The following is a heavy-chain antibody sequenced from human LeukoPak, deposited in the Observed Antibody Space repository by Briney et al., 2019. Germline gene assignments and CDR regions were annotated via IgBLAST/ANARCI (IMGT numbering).Heavy chain of an antibody. D-gene: IGHD6-13*01. V-gene: IGHV1-3*01. CDR1: GYTFTSYA. CDR3: ARVAAAGHYDY. Sequence: ASVKLSCNASGYTFTSYAMHWVRHAPGQRLEWMGWINAGNGNTKYSQKFQGRVTITRDTSASTAYMELSSLRSEDTAVYYCARVAAAGHYDYWGQGTLVTVSS. CDR2: INAGNGNT. J-gene: IGHJ4*02.